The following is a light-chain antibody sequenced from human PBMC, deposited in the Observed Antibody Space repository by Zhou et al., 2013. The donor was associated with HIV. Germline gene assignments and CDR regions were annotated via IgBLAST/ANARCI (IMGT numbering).Light chain of an antibody. Sequence: DIQMTQSPSSVSASVGDRITITCRASQDISGWLAWYQQNPGKAPRLLIFDASGLQSGVPSRFSGSGSGTDYTLTISSLQPEDFATYYCQQAHSFPYTFGQGTQLEIK. J-gene: IGKJ2*01. CDR3: QQAHSFPYT. CDR2: DAS. V-gene: IGKV1-12*01. CDR1: QDISGW.